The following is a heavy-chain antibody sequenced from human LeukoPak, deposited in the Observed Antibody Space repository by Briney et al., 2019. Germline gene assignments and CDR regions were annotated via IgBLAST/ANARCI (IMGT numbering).Heavy chain of an antibody. CDR3: AKGAPDYYGSGSYVDC. D-gene: IGHD3-10*01. CDR1: GFTFSSYA. V-gene: IGHV3-23*01. CDR2: ISGSGGST. J-gene: IGHJ4*02. Sequence: GGSLRLSCAASGFTFSSYAMSWVRQAPGKGLEWVSAISGSGGSTYYADSVKGRFTISRDNSKNTLYLQMNSLRAEDTAVYYCAKGAPDYYGSGSYVDCWGQGTLVTVSS.